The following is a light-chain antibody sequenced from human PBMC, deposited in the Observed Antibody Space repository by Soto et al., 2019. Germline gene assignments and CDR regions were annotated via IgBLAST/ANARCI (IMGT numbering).Light chain of an antibody. CDR1: QSISSY. J-gene: IGKJ1*01. CDR2: AAS. V-gene: IGKV1-39*01. CDR3: QKSYSTHRT. Sequence: DIQMTQSPSSLSASVGDRVTITCRASQSISSYLNWYQQKPGKAPKLLIYAASSLQSGVPSRFSGSGSGTDFTLTISSLQPEEFATYYCQKSYSTHRTVGHWTKLDIK.